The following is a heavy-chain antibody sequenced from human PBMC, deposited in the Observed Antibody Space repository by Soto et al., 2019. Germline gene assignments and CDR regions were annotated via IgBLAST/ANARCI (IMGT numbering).Heavy chain of an antibody. J-gene: IGHJ4*02. CDR2: ISAYNGNT. D-gene: IGHD2-2*01. CDR3: TRDPKIVVVPAQDPLDY. Sequence: ASVKVSCKASGYTFTSYGISWVRQAPGQGLEWMGWISAYNGNTNYAQKLQGRVTMTTDTSTSTAYMELRSLRSDDTAVYYCTRDPKIVVVPAQDPLDYWGQGTLVTVSS. V-gene: IGHV1-18*04. CDR1: GYTFTSYG.